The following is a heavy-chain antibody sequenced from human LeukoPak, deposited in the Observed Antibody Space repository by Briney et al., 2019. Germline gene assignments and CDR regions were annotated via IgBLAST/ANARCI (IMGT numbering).Heavy chain of an antibody. J-gene: IGHJ6*02. CDR3: ARVEFDYYDSSGPRAYYYGTDV. Sequence: GGSLRLSCAASGFTFSDYYMSWIRQAPGKGLEWVSYISSSGSTIYYADSVKGRFTISRDNAKNSLYLQMNSLRAEDTAVYYCARVEFDYYDSSGPRAYYYGTDVWGQGTTVTVS. V-gene: IGHV3-11*01. CDR1: GFTFSDYY. CDR2: ISSSGSTI. D-gene: IGHD3-22*01.